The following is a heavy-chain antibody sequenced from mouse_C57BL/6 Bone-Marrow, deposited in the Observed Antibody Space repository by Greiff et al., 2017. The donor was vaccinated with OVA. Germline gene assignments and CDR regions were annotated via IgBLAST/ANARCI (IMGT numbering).Heavy chain of an antibody. CDR1: GYTFTDYE. CDR2: IDPETGGT. J-gene: IGHJ2*01. V-gene: IGHV1-15*01. CDR3: TSEYYFDY. Sequence: QVQLKESGAELVRPGASVTLSCKASGYTFTDYEMHWVKQTPVHGLEWIGAIDPETGGTAYNQKFKGKAILTADKSSSTAYMELRSLTSEDSAIYYCTSEYYFDYWGQGTTLTVSS.